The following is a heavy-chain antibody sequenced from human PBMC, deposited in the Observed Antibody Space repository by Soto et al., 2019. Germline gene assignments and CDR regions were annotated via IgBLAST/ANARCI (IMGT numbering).Heavy chain of an antibody. D-gene: IGHD4-17*01. CDR2: IYSGGST. CDR1: GFTVSSNY. CDR3: GREVYTVTTTADPRLVR. J-gene: IGHJ5*02. V-gene: IGHV3-66*01. Sequence: EVQLVESGGGLVQPGGSLRLSCAASGFTVSSNYMSWVRQAPGKGLEWVSVIYSGGSTYYADSVKGRFSISRDNPKNTLDLHMTSQRAEDTAVYYCGREVYTVTTTADPRLVRWGQAPPVTVSS.